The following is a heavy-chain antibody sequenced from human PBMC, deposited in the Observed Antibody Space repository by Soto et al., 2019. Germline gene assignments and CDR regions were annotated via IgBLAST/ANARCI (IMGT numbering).Heavy chain of an antibody. CDR3: DRRASR. Sequence: EVQLVESGGGLIQPGGSLRLSCAASGFTFSTSEMYWVRHAPGKGLEWVTYIHPSGQPIFYADSLKGRFTISRDNAKNSLYLQMSSLRAEDSAFYYCDRRASRWGQGTMVTVSA. J-gene: IGHJ3*01. CDR1: GFTFSTSE. V-gene: IGHV3-48*03. CDR2: IHPSGQPI.